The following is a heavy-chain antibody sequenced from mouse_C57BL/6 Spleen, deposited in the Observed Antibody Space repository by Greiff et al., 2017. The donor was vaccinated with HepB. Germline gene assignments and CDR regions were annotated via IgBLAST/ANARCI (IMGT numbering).Heavy chain of an antibody. J-gene: IGHJ1*03. CDR1: GFNIKDDY. CDR2: IDPENGDT. D-gene: IGHD1-1*01. Sequence: DVQLQESGAELVRPGASVKLSCTASGFNIKDDYMHWVKQRPEQGLEWIGWIDPENGDTEYASKFQGKATITADTSSNTAYLQLSSLTSEDTAVYYCTTERVTTVVGRGYFDVWGTGTTVTVSS. V-gene: IGHV14-4*01. CDR3: TTERVTTVVGRGYFDV.